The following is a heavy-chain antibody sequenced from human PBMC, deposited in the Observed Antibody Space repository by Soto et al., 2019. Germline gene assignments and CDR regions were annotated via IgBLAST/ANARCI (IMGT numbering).Heavy chain of an antibody. CDR2: LSSSGSTI. J-gene: IGHJ6*03. D-gene: IGHD4-17*01. CDR1: GFTFSDYY. Sequence: QVQLVESGGGLFKPGGSLRLSCAASGFTFSDYYMSWIRQAPGKGLERVSYLSSSGSTIYYADSVKGRFTISRDNAKNSLYLQMNILRAEDTAVYYCAREYRDYVKSSYYYYYYMDVWGKGTTVTVSS. CDR3: AREYRDYVKSSYYYYYYMDV. V-gene: IGHV3-11*01.